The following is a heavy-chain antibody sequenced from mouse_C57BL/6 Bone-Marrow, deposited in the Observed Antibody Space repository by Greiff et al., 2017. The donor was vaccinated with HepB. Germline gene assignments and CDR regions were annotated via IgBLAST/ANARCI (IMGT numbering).Heavy chain of an antibody. V-gene: IGHV5-4*03. Sequence: DVMLVESGGGLVKPGGSLKLSCAASGFTFSSYAMSWVRQTPEKRLEWVATISDGGSYTYYPDNVKGRFTISRDNAKNNLYLQMSHLKSEDTAMYDGARSATMSRTYIDYWGQGTTLTVSS. CDR3: ARSATMSRTYIDY. J-gene: IGHJ2*01. CDR1: GFTFSSYA. CDR2: ISDGGSYT. D-gene: IGHD1-1*01.